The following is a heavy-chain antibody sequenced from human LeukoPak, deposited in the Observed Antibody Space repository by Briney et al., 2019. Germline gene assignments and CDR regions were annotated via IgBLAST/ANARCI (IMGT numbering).Heavy chain of an antibody. J-gene: IGHJ4*02. CDR2: INHLGST. CDR1: GGSFSGYY. D-gene: IGHD3-9*01. Sequence: SETLSLTCAVYGGSFSGYYCNWIRQSPGKGLEWIGEINHLGSTNYNPSLKSRVAISVDTSKSQFSLRLSSVTAADTAVYYCARGGYNIDWMKDAPDNWGQGTLVTVSS. CDR3: ARGGYNIDWMKDAPDN. V-gene: IGHV4-34*01.